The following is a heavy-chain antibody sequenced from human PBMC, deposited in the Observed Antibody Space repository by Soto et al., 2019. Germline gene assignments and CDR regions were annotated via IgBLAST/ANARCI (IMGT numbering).Heavy chain of an antibody. CDR2: ISSTSNPI. CDR3: VRGGRGYTRDDVFDI. V-gene: IGHV3-21*06. J-gene: IGHJ3*02. D-gene: IGHD2-2*02. Sequence: EVQLVESGGGLVKPGESLRLSCVDSAFTFRSYSMNWVRQAPGKGLEWVSSISSTSNPIFYADSLEGRFTISRDNTKNSLYLQMNSPRAEDTAVYYCVRGGRGYTRDDVFDIWGQGTMVTVSS. CDR1: AFTFRSYS.